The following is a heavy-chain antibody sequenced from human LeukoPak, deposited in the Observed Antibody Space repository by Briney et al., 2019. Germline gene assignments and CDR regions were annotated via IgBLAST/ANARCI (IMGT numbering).Heavy chain of an antibody. CDR3: AKSRDFDSVVVTAFDY. CDR2: ISGGGVTT. J-gene: IGHJ4*02. Sequence: GGSLRLSCAASGLTVSSNCMSWVRQAPGKGLEWVSAISGGGVTTYYADSVKGRFTFSRDNSKNTLYLQMNSLRAEDTAVYYCAKSRDFDSVVVTAFDYWGRGTLVTVSS. V-gene: IGHV3-23*01. D-gene: IGHD2-21*02. CDR1: GLTVSSNC.